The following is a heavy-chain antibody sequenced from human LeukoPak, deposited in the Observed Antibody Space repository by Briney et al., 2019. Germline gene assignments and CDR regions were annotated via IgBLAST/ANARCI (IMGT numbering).Heavy chain of an antibody. D-gene: IGHD2-2*01. V-gene: IGHV4-34*06. CDR2: IYHSGGA. Sequence: PSETLSLTCGVSGGSFSISYWSWIRQPPGKGLEWIGQIYHSGGANYNPSLKSRVTMSVDKSKNQISLNLASLTAADTALYYCAGRGSSSGTFDVWGPGTFVTVSS. CDR1: GGSFSISY. CDR3: AGRGSSSGTFDV. J-gene: IGHJ3*01.